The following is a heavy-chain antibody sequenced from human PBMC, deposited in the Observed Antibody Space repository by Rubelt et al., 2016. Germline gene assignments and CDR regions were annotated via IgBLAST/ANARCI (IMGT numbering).Heavy chain of an antibody. V-gene: IGHV5-51*01. Sequence: KVPGESLKISCKGSGYSFTSYWIGWVRQMPGKGLEWMGIIYPGDSDTRYSPSFQGQVTISADKSISTAYLQWSSLKASDTAMYYCARQGRYCSSTSCYTILYWGQGTLVTVSS. CDR3: ARQGRYCSSTSCYTILY. CDR1: GYSFTSYW. CDR2: IYPGDSDT. D-gene: IGHD2-2*02. J-gene: IGHJ4*02.